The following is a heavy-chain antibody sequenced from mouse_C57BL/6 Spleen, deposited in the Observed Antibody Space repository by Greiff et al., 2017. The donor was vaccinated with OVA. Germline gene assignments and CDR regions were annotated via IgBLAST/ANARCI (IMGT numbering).Heavy chain of an antibody. J-gene: IGHJ1*03. CDR2: IHPNSGST. D-gene: IGHD1-1*01. Sequence: QVQLQQPGAELVKPGASVKLSCKASGYTFTSYWMHWVKQRPGQGLEWIGMIHPNSGSTNYHEKFKSKATLTVDKSSSTAYMQLSSLTSEDSAVYYCARPYYYGSSYGYFDVWGTGTTVTVSS. CDR3: ARPYYYGSSYGYFDV. CDR1: GYTFTSYW. V-gene: IGHV1-64*01.